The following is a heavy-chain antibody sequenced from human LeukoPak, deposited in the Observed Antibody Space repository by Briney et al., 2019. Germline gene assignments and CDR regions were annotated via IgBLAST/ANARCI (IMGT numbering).Heavy chain of an antibody. V-gene: IGHV1-2*02. J-gene: IGHJ4*02. CDR3: AIRDGYNYFDY. CDR2: INPNSGGT. Sequence: ASVKVSCKASGYTFTGYYIHWVRQAPGQGLEWMGWINPNSGGTNYAQKFQGRVTMTRDTSISTAYMGLSRLRYDDTAIYYCAIRDGYNYFDYWGQGTLVTVSS. CDR1: GYTFTGYY. D-gene: IGHD5-24*01.